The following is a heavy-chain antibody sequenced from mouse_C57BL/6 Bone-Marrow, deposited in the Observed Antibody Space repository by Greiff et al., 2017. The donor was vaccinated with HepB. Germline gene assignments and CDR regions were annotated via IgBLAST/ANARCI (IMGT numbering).Heavy chain of an antibody. Sequence: VQLQQSDAELVKPGASVKISCKVSGYTFTDHTIHWMKQRPEQGLEWIGYIYPRAGSSRYNEKFKGKATLTEDKSSSTAYMQLNSLTSEDSAVFFCARRTTVGYFDVWGTGTTVTVSS. V-gene: IGHV1-78*01. CDR2: IYPRAGSS. CDR1: GYTFTDHT. D-gene: IGHD1-1*01. J-gene: IGHJ1*03. CDR3: ARRTTVGYFDV.